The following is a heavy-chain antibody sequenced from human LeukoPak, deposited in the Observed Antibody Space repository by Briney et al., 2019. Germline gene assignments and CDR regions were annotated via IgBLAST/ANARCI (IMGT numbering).Heavy chain of an antibody. Sequence: SVKVSCKASGGTFSSYAISWVRQAPGQGLEWMGGIIPIFGTANYAQKFQGRVTITRDTSASTAYMELSSLRSEDTAVYYCARALSITGTTDTPKPSGYWGQGTLVTVSS. CDR1: GGTFSSYA. CDR2: IIPIFGTA. D-gene: IGHD1-7*01. J-gene: IGHJ4*02. CDR3: ARALSITGTTDTPKPSGY. V-gene: IGHV1-69*05.